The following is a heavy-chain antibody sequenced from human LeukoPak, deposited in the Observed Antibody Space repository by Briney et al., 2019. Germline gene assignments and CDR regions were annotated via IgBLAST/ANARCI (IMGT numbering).Heavy chain of an antibody. CDR3: ARDSSGFRGQFDY. CDR2: INAGNGNT. J-gene: IGHJ4*02. D-gene: IGHD6-19*01. Sequence: ASVKVSCKASGYTFTSYAMHWVRQAPGQRLEWIGWINAGNGNTKYSQKFQGRVTITRDTSASTAYMELSSLRSEDTAVYYCARDSSGFRGQFDYWGQGTLVTVSS. CDR1: GYTFTSYA. V-gene: IGHV1-3*01.